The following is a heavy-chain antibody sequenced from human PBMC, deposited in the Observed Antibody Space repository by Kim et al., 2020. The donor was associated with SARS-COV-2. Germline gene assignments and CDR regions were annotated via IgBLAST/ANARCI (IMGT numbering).Heavy chain of an antibody. CDR1: GFTFSSYS. CDR2: ISSSSSTI. D-gene: IGHD3-9*01. V-gene: IGHV3-48*04. Sequence: GGSLRLSCAASGFTFSSYSMNWVRQAPGKGLEWVSYISSSSSTIYYADSVKGRFTISRDNAKNSLYLQMNSLRAEDTAVYYCAREALLRYFDWLIPGGLNEFDYWGQGTLVTVSS. CDR3: AREALLRYFDWLIPGGLNEFDY. J-gene: IGHJ4*02.